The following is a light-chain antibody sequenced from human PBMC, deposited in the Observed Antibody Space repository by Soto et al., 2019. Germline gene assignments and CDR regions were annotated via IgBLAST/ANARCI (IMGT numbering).Light chain of an antibody. CDR1: SSDVGGYNY. V-gene: IGLV2-14*01. CDR2: EVS. J-gene: IGLJ3*02. Sequence: QSALTQPASVSGSPGRSITISCTGTSSDVGGYNYVSWYQQHPGKAPKLMIYEVSNRPSGVSNRFSGSKSGNTASLTISGLQAEDEADYYCSSYTSSSTLAWVFGGGTKLTVL. CDR3: SSYTSSSTLAWV.